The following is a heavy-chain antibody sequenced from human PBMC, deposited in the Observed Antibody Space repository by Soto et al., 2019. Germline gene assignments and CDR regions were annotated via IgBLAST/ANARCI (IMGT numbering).Heavy chain of an antibody. Sequence: GASVKVSCKASGYTFTSYYMHWVRQAPGQGLEWMGIINPSGGSTSYAQKFQGRVTMTRDTSTSTVYMELSSLRSEDTAVYYCARVGGAAGTSYYYYGMDVWGQGTTVTVSS. J-gene: IGHJ6*02. CDR3: ARVGGAAGTSYYYYGMDV. V-gene: IGHV1-46*01. D-gene: IGHD6-13*01. CDR2: INPSGGST. CDR1: GYTFTSYY.